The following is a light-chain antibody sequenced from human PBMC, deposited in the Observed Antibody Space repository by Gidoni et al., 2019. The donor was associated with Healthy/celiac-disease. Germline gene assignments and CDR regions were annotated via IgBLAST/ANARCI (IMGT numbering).Light chain of an antibody. V-gene: IGLV2-14*01. Sequence: QSALTQPASVHGSPGQSITISCTGTSSDVGGYNYVSWYQQHPGKAPKLMIYDVSNRPSGVSNRFSGSKSGNTASLTISGLQAEDEADYYCSSYTSSWVVFGGGTKLTVL. CDR1: SSDVGGYNY. J-gene: IGLJ2*01. CDR3: SSYTSSWVV. CDR2: DVS.